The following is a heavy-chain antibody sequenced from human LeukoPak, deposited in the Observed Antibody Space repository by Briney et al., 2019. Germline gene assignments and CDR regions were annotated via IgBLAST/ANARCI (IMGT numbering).Heavy chain of an antibody. CDR1: GGTFSGYA. D-gene: IGHD2-15*01. CDR2: IIPILGIA. Sequence: SVKVSCKASGGTFSGYAISWVRQAPGQGLEWMGRIIPILGIANYAQKFQGRVTITADKSTSTAYMELSSLRSEDTAVYYCARDRIGYCSGGSCYVAGINWFDPWGQGTLVTVSS. V-gene: IGHV1-69*04. CDR3: ARDRIGYCSGGSCYVAGINWFDP. J-gene: IGHJ5*02.